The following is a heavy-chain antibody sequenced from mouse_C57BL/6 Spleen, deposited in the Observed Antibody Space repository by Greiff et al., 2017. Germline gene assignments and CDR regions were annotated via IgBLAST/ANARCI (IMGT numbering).Heavy chain of an antibody. CDR3: ARYYGSSYWYFEV. D-gene: IGHD1-1*01. V-gene: IGHV1-7*01. J-gene: IGHJ1*03. Sequence: QVHVKQSGAELAKPGASVKLSCKASGYTFTSYWMHWVKQRPGQGLEWIGYINPSSGYTKYNQKFKDKATLTADKSSSTAYMQLSSLTYEDSAVYYCARYYGSSYWYFEVWGTGTTVTVSS. CDR2: INPSSGYT. CDR1: GYTFTSYW.